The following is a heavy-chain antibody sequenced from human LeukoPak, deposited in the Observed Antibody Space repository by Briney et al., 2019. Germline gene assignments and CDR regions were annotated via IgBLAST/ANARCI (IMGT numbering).Heavy chain of an antibody. CDR3: ARDYLNSSGWYWGHDY. V-gene: IGHV4-4*07. Sequence: SETLSLTCTVSGGSISSYYWSWIRQPAGKGLEWIGRIYTSGSTGYNPSLKSRVTMSVDTSKNQFSLKLSSVTAADTAVYYCARDYLNSSGWYWGHDYWGQGTLVTVSS. D-gene: IGHD6-19*01. CDR2: IYTSGST. CDR1: GGSISSYY. J-gene: IGHJ4*02.